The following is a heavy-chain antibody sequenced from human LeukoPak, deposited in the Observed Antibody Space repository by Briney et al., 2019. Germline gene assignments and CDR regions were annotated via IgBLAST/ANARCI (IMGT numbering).Heavy chain of an antibody. CDR2: IKDDGSEK. CDR3: ARVNYESSGYYSGYFDN. J-gene: IGHJ4*02. CDR1: RYTFSRYW. Sequence: PGGSLRLSCAASRYTFSRYWMSWVRQAPGKGLEWVANIKDDGSEKYYVDSVKGRFTISRDNAKNSLYLQMNSLRAEDTAVYYCARVNYESSGYYSGYFDNWGQGTLVTVSS. D-gene: IGHD3-22*01. V-gene: IGHV3-7*01.